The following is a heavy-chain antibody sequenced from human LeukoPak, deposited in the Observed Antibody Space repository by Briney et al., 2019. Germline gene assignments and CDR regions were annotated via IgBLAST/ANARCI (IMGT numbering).Heavy chain of an antibody. CDR2: IYYSGST. CDR1: GGSISSYY. V-gene: IGHV4-59*01. CDR3: ARDTLGAGGTDY. D-gene: IGHD6-19*01. Sequence: SETLSLTCTVSGGSISSYYWSWIRQPPGKGLEWIGYIYYSGSTNYNPSLKSRVTISEDTSKNQFSLKLSSVTAADTAVYYCARDTLGAGGTDYWGQGTLVTVSS. J-gene: IGHJ4*02.